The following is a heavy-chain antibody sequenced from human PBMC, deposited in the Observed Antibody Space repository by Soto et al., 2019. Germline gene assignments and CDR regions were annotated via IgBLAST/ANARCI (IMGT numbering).Heavy chain of an antibody. CDR3: ARSIAAVFWFDP. CDR1: GYTYTRYP. CDR2: INASNGNT. Sequence: ASVKVSCKASGYTYTRYPMHWVRQAPGQRLEWMGWINASNGNTKYSQKFQGRVTMTRDTSTGTAYMELSSLRSEDTAVYYCARSIAAVFWFDPWGQGTLVTVSS. J-gene: IGHJ5*02. D-gene: IGHD6-13*01. V-gene: IGHV1-3*01.